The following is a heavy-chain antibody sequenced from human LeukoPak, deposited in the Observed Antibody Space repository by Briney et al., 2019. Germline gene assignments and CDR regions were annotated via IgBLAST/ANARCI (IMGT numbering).Heavy chain of an antibody. V-gene: IGHV4-30-4*08. CDR3: ARIGYCSGGSCYSNWFDP. Sequence: SETLSLTCTVSGGSISSGDYYWSWIRQPPGKGLEWIGYIYYSGSTYYDPSLKSRVTISVDTSKNQFPLKLSSVTAADTAVYYCARIGYCSGGSCYSNWFDPWGQGTLVTVSS. D-gene: IGHD2-15*01. CDR1: GGSISSGDYY. J-gene: IGHJ5*02. CDR2: IYYSGST.